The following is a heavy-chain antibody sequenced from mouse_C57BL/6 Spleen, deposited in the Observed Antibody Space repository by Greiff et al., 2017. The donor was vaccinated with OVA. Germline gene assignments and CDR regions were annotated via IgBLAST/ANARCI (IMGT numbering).Heavy chain of an antibody. CDR3: AVSTMVTTFAY. V-gene: IGHV1-61*01. CDR2: IYPSDSET. J-gene: IGHJ3*01. D-gene: IGHD2-2*01. Sequence: QVQLKQPGAELVRPGSSVKLSCKASGYTFTSYWMDWVKQRPGQGLEWIGNIYPSDSETHYNQKFKDKATLTVDKSSSTAYMQLSSLTSEDSAVYYCAVSTMVTTFAYWGQGTLVTVSA. CDR1: GYTFTSYW.